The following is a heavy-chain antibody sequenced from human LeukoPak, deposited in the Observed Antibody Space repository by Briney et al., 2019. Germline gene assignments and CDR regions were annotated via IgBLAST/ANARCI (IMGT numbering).Heavy chain of an antibody. Sequence: GGSLRLSCAASGFTVSSNYMSWVRQAPGKGLEWVSVIYSGGSTYYADSVKGRFTISRDNSKNTLYLQMNSLRVDDRAVYYCARGTYYYDSNGYDWSHWGQGTLVTVSS. CDR1: GFTVSSNY. V-gene: IGHV3-66*01. D-gene: IGHD3-22*01. J-gene: IGHJ4*02. CDR2: IYSGGST. CDR3: ARGTYYYDSNGYDWSH.